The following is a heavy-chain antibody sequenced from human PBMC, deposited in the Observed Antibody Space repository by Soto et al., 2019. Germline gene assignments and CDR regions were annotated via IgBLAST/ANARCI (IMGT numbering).Heavy chain of an antibody. J-gene: IGHJ6*02. CDR3: ANKDYDSSEYYYYGMDV. CDR1: GGTFSSYI. V-gene: IGHV1-69*02. Sequence: QVQLVQSGAEVKKPGSSVKVSCKASGGTFSSYIISWVRQAPGQGLEWMGRIIPILGIANYAQKFQGRVKISADKSTSTDYMELSSLRSEDTAVYYCANKDYDSSEYYYYGMDVWGQGTTVTVSS. CDR2: IIPILGIA. D-gene: IGHD3-22*01.